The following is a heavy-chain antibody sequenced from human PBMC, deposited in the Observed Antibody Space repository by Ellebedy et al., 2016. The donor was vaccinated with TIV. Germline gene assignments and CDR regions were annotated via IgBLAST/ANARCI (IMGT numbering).Heavy chain of an antibody. V-gene: IGHV1-2*02. CDR3: ARALYYYGSGTYYSAY. CDR1: GYTFTDFY. CDR2: INPNSDGT. D-gene: IGHD3-10*01. Sequence: AASVKVSCKASGYTFTDFYMHWVRQAPGQGLEWMGWINPNSDGTNYAEKFQGRVTMTRDTSISTAYMELSRLRSDDTAVYYCARALYYYGSGTYYSAYWGQGTLVTVSS. J-gene: IGHJ4*02.